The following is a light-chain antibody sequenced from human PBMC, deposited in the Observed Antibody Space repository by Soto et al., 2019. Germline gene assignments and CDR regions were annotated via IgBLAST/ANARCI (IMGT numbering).Light chain of an antibody. Sequence: EIVLTQSPGTLSLSPGERATLSCRASQSVSSYLAWYQQKPGQAPRLLIYGASSGATGIPDRFSGSGSGTDFTLTISRLEPEDFAIYYCQQYGGVPYTFGQGTKLEIK. J-gene: IGKJ2*01. CDR3: QQYGGVPYT. V-gene: IGKV3-20*01. CDR2: GAS. CDR1: QSVSSY.